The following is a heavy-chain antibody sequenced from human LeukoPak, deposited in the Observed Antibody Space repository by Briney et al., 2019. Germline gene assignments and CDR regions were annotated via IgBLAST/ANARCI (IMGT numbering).Heavy chain of an antibody. D-gene: IGHD5-12*01. CDR1: GRSINSYY. CDR2: IYSSGGT. V-gene: IGHV4-4*07. J-gene: IGHJ4*02. CDR3: ARVDIRTAFFDY. Sequence: SETLSLTCTVSGRSINSYYWSWIRQPAGKGLEWIGRIYSSGGTGYNPSLKSRVTISLDTSKNQFSLNLSSVTAADTAVYYCARVDIRTAFFDYWGQGTLVTVSS.